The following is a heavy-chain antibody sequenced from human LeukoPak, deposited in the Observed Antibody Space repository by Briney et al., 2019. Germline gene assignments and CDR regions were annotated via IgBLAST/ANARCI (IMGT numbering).Heavy chain of an antibody. V-gene: IGHV4-59*01. CDR2: IYYSGST. CDR1: GGSINGWY. J-gene: IGHJ6*01. Sequence: SETLSFTCTVSGGSINGWYWSWIRQPPGKGLEWIAYIYYSGSTNYNPSLKSRVTISVDMSKNQFYLNLRSVTAADTAVYYCARDKKIAEAGSAGLDVWGQGATVTVSS. D-gene: IGHD6-13*01. CDR3: ARDKKIAEAGSAGLDV.